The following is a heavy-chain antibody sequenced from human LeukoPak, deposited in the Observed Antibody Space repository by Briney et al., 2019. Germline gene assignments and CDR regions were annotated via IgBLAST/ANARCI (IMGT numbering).Heavy chain of an antibody. J-gene: IGHJ4*02. Sequence: GGSLRLSCAASGFTFSSYSMTWVRQAPGKGLEWLSYISSSSNTIYYADSLRGRFTISRDNAKNSLNLQMNSLRDEDTAVYYCARGLRGYYFDYWGQGTLVTVSS. CDR1: GFTFSSYS. CDR2: ISSSSNTI. CDR3: ARGLRGYYFDY. D-gene: IGHD5-12*01. V-gene: IGHV3-48*02.